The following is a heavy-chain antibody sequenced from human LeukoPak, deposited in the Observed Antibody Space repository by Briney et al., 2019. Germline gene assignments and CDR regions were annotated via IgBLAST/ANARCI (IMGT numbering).Heavy chain of an antibody. D-gene: IGHD5-18*01. V-gene: IGHV3-53*01. Sequence: PGGSLRLSCAASGFTVSSNYMSWVRQAPGKGLEWVSVIYSGGSTYYADSVKGRFTISRDNSKNTLYLQMNSLRAEDTAVYYCARGVGGYSYGLHYGMDVWGQGTTVTVSS. J-gene: IGHJ6*02. CDR1: GFTVSSNY. CDR3: ARGVGGYSYGLHYGMDV. CDR2: IYSGGST.